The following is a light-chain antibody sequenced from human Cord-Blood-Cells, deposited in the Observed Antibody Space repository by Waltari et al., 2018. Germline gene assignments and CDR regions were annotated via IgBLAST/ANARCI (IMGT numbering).Light chain of an antibody. CDR1: QTISSY. V-gene: IGKV1-39*01. CDR2: AAS. CDR3: QQSYSTPIT. J-gene: IGKJ5*01. Sequence: DIQMTKSTSSLYASVGDSVTITCRARQTISSYLNCHQQKPGKAPKHLIDAASSLQSEVPSRFSGNRYGTEFTLTISSLQPKDVATYYYQQSYSTPITVCQGTLLEI.